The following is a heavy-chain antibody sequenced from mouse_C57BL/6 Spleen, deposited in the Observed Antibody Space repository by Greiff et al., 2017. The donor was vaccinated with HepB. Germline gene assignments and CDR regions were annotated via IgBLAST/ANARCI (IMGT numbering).Heavy chain of an antibody. CDR3: ARRSNYYYYAMDY. CDR1: GFTFSDYG. J-gene: IGHJ4*01. D-gene: IGHD2-5*01. Sequence: EVKLVESGGGLVKPGGSLKLSCAASGFTFSDYGMHWVRQAPEKGLEWVAYISSGSSTIYYADTVKGRFTISRDNAKNTLFLQMTSLRSEDTAMYYCARRSNYYYYAMDYWGQGTSVTVSS. V-gene: IGHV5-17*01. CDR2: ISSGSSTI.